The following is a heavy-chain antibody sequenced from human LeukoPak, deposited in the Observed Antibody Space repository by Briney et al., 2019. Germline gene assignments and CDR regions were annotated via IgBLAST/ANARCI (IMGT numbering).Heavy chain of an antibody. Sequence: GGSLRLSCAASGFTFSSHDMNWVRQALGKGLEWVSHISSSSGTIYYVDSVKGRFTISRDNAKNSLFLQMNSLRDEDTAVYYCARDPPPFWTGYSFQYYGMDVWGQGTTVTVSS. CDR1: GFTFSSHD. J-gene: IGHJ6*02. V-gene: IGHV3-48*02. CDR3: ARDPPPFWTGYSFQYYGMDV. D-gene: IGHD3/OR15-3a*01. CDR2: ISSSSGTI.